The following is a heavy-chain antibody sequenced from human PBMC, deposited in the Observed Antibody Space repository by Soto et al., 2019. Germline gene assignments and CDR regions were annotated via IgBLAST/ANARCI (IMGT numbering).Heavy chain of an antibody. V-gene: IGHV1-3*01. D-gene: IGHD3-10*01. CDR3: ARDRAITYYYGSGSYGNAFDI. Sequence: ASVKVSCKASGYTFTSYAMHWARQAPGQRLEWMGWINAGNGNTKYSQKFQGRVTITRDTSASTAYMELSSLRSEDTAVYYCARDRAITYYYGSGSYGNAFDIWG. CDR1: GYTFTSYA. CDR2: INAGNGNT. J-gene: IGHJ3*02.